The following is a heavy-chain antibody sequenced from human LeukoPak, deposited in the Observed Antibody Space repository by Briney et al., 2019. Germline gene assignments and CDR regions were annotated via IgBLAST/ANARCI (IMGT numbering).Heavy chain of an antibody. D-gene: IGHD2-8*02. V-gene: IGHV1-2*02. CDR1: GYIFTGYY. CDR3: ARGTGGSLSSIDK. J-gene: IGHJ4*02. Sequence: GASVRVSCKASGYIFTGYYIHWVRQTPGQGLEWMGWINPDSGGTNYAQKLQGRVTMTRDTSITTVSLELTSLRSDDTAVYYCARGTGGSLSSIDKWGQGALVTVSS. CDR2: INPDSGGT.